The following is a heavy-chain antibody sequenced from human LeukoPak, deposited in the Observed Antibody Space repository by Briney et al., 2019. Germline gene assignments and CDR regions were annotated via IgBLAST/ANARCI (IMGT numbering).Heavy chain of an antibody. D-gene: IGHD5-12*01. CDR1: GDSLSSNNW. CDR3: TAVGICSGYGIPDS. J-gene: IGHJ4*02. V-gene: IGHV4-4*02. CDR2: IYHSGIS. Sequence: PSETLSLTCAVSGDSLSSNNWWSWVRQPPGKGLEWIGEIYHSGISNYNPTLKSRVSISVDKSKNQFSLKLSSVTAADTAVYYCTAVGICSGYGIPDSGGQGSPVTVSA.